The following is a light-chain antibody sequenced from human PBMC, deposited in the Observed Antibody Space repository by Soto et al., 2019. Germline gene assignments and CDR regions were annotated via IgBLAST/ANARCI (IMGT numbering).Light chain of an antibody. CDR3: QSYDSSLSGSV. CDR2: GNS. Sequence: QSVLTQPPSVSGAPGQRVTISCTGSSSNIGAGYDVHWYQQLPGTVPKLLIYGNSNRPSGVPDRFSGSQSGTSASLAITGLQAEDEADYYCQSYDSSLSGSVFGGGTKLTVL. J-gene: IGLJ3*02. CDR1: SSNIGAGYD. V-gene: IGLV1-40*01.